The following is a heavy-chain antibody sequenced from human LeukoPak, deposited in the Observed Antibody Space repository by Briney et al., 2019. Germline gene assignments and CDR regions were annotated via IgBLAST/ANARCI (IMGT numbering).Heavy chain of an antibody. Sequence: GGSLRLSCEASGFTFSTFAMIWVRQPPGKGLEWVSVIYSGGSTYYADSVKGRFTISRDNSKNTLYLQMNSLRAEDTAVYYCARDLGYDSSGYESYWGQGTLVTVSS. CDR1: GFTFSTFA. D-gene: IGHD3-22*01. J-gene: IGHJ4*02. CDR3: ARDLGYDSSGYESY. CDR2: IYSGGST. V-gene: IGHV3-53*01.